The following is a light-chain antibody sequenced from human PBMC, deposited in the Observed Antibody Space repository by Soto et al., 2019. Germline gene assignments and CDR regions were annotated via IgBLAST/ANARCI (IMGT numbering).Light chain of an antibody. J-gene: IGLJ1*01. CDR3: SSFTSSSTYV. V-gene: IGLV2-14*01. Sequence: QSVLTQPASVSGSPGQSITISCTGTSSDVGGYNYVSWYQQHPAKAPKLMIYEVNNRPSGVSNRFSGSKSGNTASLTISGLQAEDEAEYYCSSFTSSSTYVFGAGTKVTVL. CDR1: SSDVGGYNY. CDR2: EVN.